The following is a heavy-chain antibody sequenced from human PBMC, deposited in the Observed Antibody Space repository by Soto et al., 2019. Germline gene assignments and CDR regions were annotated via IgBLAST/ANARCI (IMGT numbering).Heavy chain of an antibody. CDR3: AKAGEFDWLLYYFDY. D-gene: IGHD3-9*01. J-gene: IGHJ4*02. V-gene: IGHV3-23*01. CDR1: GFTFSSYG. Sequence: GGSLRLSCAASGFTFSSYGMHWVRQAPGKGLEWVSAISGSGGSTYYADSVKGRFTISRDNSKNTLYLQMNSLRAEDTAVYYCAKAGEFDWLLYYFDYWGQGTLVTVSS. CDR2: ISGSGGST.